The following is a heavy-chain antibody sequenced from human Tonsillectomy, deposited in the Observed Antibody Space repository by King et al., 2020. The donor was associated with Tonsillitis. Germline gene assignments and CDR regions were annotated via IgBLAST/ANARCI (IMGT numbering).Heavy chain of an antibody. V-gene: IGHV3-48*01. CDR3: ARERDGYSYAFDY. J-gene: IGHJ4*02. Sequence: AQLVQSGGDLVQPGGSLRLSCAASGFTFSSYSMNWVRQAPGKGLEWVSYISSSSSTIYYADSVKGRFTISRDNAKNSLYLQMNSLRAEDTAVYYCARERDGYSYAFDYWGQGTLVTVSS. D-gene: IGHD5-18*01. CDR2: ISSSSSTI. CDR1: GFTFSSYS.